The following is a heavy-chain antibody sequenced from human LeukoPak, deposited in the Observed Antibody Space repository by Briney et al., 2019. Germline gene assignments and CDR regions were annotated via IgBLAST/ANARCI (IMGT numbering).Heavy chain of an antibody. D-gene: IGHD2-21*01. CDR1: GFTVSSNY. J-gene: IGHJ4*02. Sequence: PGGSLRLSCAASGFTVSSNYMSWVRQAPGKGLEWVSIIFSSNNTYYADSVKGRFTISRDNSKNTLYLQMNSLRAEDTAVYYCARDLWSTGAGMFDFWGQGALVTVSS. V-gene: IGHV3-53*01. CDR3: ARDLWSTGAGMFDF. CDR2: IFSSNNT.